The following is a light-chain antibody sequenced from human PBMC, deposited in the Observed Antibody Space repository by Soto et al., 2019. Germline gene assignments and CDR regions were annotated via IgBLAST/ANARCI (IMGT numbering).Light chain of an antibody. J-gene: IGLJ2*01. Sequence: QSVLTQPPSASGTPGQKVFISCSGSSSNIGGTNYAYWYQQLPGAAPKLLMHSNNLRPSGVPERISGSKFGTAASLAISGLRSEDEAVYYCASWDVRLGAVIFGGGTKLTVL. V-gene: IGLV1-47*02. CDR1: SSNIGGTNY. CDR3: ASWDVRLGAVI. CDR2: SNN.